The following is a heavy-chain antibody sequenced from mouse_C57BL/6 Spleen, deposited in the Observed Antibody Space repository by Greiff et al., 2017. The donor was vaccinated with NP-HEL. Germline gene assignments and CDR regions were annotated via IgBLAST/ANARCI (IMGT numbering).Heavy chain of an antibody. J-gene: IGHJ3*01. V-gene: IGHV1-66*01. CDR3: ARSGYYGNYKAWFAY. Sequence: VKLMESGPELVKPGASVKISCKASGYSFTSYYIHWVKQRPGQGLEWIGWIYPGSGNTKYNEKFKGKATLTADTSSSTAYMQLSSLTSEDSAVYYCARSGYYGNYKAWFAYWGQGTLVTVSA. CDR2: IYPGSGNT. D-gene: IGHD2-1*01. CDR1: GYSFTSYY.